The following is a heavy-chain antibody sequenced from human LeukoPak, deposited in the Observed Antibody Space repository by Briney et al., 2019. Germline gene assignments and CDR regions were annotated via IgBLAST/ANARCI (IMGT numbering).Heavy chain of an antibody. CDR2: ISYDGSNK. CDR3: AKVTQQLL. J-gene: IGHJ4*02. CDR1: GFTFSSYA. V-gene: IGHV3-30-3*01. Sequence: GGSLRLSCAPSGFTFSSYAMHGVRQAPGKGLEWVAVISYDGSNKYYADSVKGRFTISRDNSKNTLYLQMNSLRAEDTAEYYCAKVTQQLLWGQGTLVTVSS. D-gene: IGHD6-13*01.